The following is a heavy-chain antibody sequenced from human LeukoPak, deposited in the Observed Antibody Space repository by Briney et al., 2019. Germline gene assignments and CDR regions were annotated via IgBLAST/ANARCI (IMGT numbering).Heavy chain of an antibody. CDR1: GFTFSSYS. V-gene: IGHV3-21*01. CDR2: ISSSSSYI. D-gene: IGHD5-12*01. CDR3: ARDRIVATIPRLGYFDY. Sequence: GGSLRLSCAASGFTFSSYSMNWVRQAPGKGLEWVSSISSSSSYIYYADSVKGRFTISRDNAKNSLYLQMNSLRAEDTAVYYCARDRIVATIPRLGYFDYWGQGTLVTVSS. J-gene: IGHJ4*02.